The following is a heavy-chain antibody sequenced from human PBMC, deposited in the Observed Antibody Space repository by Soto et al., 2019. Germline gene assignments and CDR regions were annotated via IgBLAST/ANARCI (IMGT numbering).Heavy chain of an antibody. CDR2: IYYSGST. J-gene: IGHJ5*02. CDR3: ARARAGYSSGWYENWFDP. V-gene: IGHV4-61*01. Sequence: QVQLQESGPGLVKPSETLSLTCTVSGGSVSSGSYYWSWIRQPPGKGLEWIGYIYYSGSTNYNPSLKSRVTTSVDTTKNQFSLKLSSVTAADTAVYYCARARAGYSSGWYENWFDPWGQGTLVTVSS. CDR1: GGSVSSGSYY. D-gene: IGHD6-19*01.